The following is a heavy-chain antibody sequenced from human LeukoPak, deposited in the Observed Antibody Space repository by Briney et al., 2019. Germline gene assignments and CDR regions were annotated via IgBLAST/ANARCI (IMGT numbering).Heavy chain of an antibody. J-gene: IGHJ4*02. CDR1: GGSISSYY. D-gene: IGHD2-2*01. Sequence: SETLSLTRTVPGGSISSYYWSWIRQPAGKGLEWIGRIYTSGSTNYNPSLKSRVTMSVDTSKNQFSLKLSSVTAADTAVYYCARDNPGIVVVPAAVWGQGTLVTVSS. V-gene: IGHV4-4*07. CDR3: ARDNPGIVVVPAAV. CDR2: IYTSGST.